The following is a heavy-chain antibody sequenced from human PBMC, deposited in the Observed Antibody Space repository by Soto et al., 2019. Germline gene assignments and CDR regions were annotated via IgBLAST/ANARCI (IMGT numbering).Heavy chain of an antibody. Sequence: PGGSLRLSCAASGFTFSTYAMNWVRQAPGKGLEWVSGISGSGDSTYYADSVKGRFTVSRDNSKNTLYLQMNSLRAEDTAVYYCARSSAYGYFDFWGLGTLVTVSS. J-gene: IGHJ4*02. CDR2: ISGSGDST. D-gene: IGHD5-12*01. CDR1: GFTFSTYA. V-gene: IGHV3-23*01. CDR3: ARSSAYGYFDF.